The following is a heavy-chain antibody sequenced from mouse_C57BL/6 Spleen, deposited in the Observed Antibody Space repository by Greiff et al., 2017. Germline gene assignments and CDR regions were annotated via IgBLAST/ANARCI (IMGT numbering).Heavy chain of an antibody. CDR1: GYTFASYG. V-gene: IGHV1-81*01. Sequence: VQLQQSGAELARPGASVKLSCKASGYTFASYGISWVKQRTGQGLEWIGEIYPRSGNTYYNEKFKGKATLTADKSSSTAYMELRSLTSEDSAVYFCARPRYYGSTYAMDYWGQGTSVTVSS. CDR3: ARPRYYGSTYAMDY. CDR2: IYPRSGNT. D-gene: IGHD1-1*01. J-gene: IGHJ4*01.